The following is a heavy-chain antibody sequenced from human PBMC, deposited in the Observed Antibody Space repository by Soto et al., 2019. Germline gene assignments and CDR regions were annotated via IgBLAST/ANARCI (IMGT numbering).Heavy chain of an antibody. V-gene: IGHV5-10-1*01. Sequence: GDSLKISCKGSGYSFTSYWISWVRQMPGKGLEWMGRIDPSDSYTNYSPSFQGHVTISADKSISTAYLQWSSLKASDTAMYYCARQWDFWSGHWNYWGQGTLVTVSS. CDR1: GYSFTSYW. CDR2: IDPSDSYT. J-gene: IGHJ4*02. D-gene: IGHD3-3*01. CDR3: ARQWDFWSGHWNY.